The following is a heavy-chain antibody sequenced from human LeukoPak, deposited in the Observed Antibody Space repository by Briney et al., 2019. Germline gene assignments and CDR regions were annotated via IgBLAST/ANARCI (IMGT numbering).Heavy chain of an antibody. CDR1: GYTFTNYD. J-gene: IGHJ4*02. V-gene: IGHV1-18*01. CDR3: ARGFDSSGFYPYHFDY. Sequence: GASVKVSCKASGYTFTNYDINWVLQAPGQGLEWMGWISTYNANTKYTQSLQGRVTLTTDTSTGTAYMELSSLRSDDTAIYYCARGFDSSGFYPYHFDYWGQGTLVTVSS. D-gene: IGHD3-22*01. CDR2: ISTYNANT.